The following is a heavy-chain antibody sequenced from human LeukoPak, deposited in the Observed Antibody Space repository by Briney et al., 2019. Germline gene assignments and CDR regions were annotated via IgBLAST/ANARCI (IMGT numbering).Heavy chain of an antibody. J-gene: IGHJ4*02. D-gene: IGHD5-12*01. CDR3: ARGTTITPAYYFDY. CDR2: IYYSGST. Sequence: PSETLSLTCTVSGGSISSYYWSWIRQPPGKGLEWIGYIYYSGSTNYNPSLKSRVTISVDTSKNQFSLKLSSVTAADTAVYYCARGTTITPAYYFDYWGQGTLVTVSS. V-gene: IGHV4-59*12. CDR1: GGSISSYY.